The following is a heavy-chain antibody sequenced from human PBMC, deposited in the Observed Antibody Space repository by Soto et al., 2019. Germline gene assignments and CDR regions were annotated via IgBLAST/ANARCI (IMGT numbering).Heavy chain of an antibody. J-gene: IGHJ4*02. V-gene: IGHV3-30-3*01. Sequence: QVQLVESGGGVVQPGRSLRLSCAASGFTFSSYAMHWVRQAPGKGLEWVAVISYDGSNKYYADFVKGRFTISRDNSKNPLYLQMNSLRAEDTAVYYCARDEGQWELLLGYWGQGTLVTVSS. CDR2: ISYDGSNK. CDR1: GFTFSSYA. CDR3: ARDEGQWELLLGY. D-gene: IGHD1-26*01.